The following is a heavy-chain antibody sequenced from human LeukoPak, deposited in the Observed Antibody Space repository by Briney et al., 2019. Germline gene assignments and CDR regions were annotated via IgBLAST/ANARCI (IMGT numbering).Heavy chain of an antibody. CDR1: GGSFSGYY. J-gene: IGHJ4*02. Sequence: SETLSLTCAVYGGSFSGYYWAWIRQTPGKGLEWIGSAYYSGGTYYNPSLESRVTISVDTSKNQFSLKVSSVTAADTAVYYCTRRPLMTLTTSGYFDYWGQGTLVTVSS. CDR3: TRRPLMTLTTSGYFDY. CDR2: AYYSGGT. V-gene: IGHV4-39*01. D-gene: IGHD4-17*01.